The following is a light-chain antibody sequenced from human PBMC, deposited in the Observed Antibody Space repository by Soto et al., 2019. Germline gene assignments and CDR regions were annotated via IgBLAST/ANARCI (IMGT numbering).Light chain of an antibody. CDR2: GAS. CDR3: QQYNNWPRT. CDR1: QSVSSRH. Sequence: EIVLTQSPGTLSLSPGDRATLSCRASQSVSSRHLAWYQQKPGQAPRLLIYGASTRATGIPARFSGSGSGTEFTLTISSLQSEDFAVYYCQQYNNWPRTSGQGTKVEIK. V-gene: IGKV3-15*01. J-gene: IGKJ1*01.